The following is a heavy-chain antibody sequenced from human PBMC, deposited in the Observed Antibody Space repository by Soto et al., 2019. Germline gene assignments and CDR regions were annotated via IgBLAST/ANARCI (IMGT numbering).Heavy chain of an antibody. Sequence: GGSLRLSCAASGFTFSSYAMSCVRQAPWKGLEWVSAISGSGGITYYADSVKGRFPISRDNSKNTLYLQMNSLRAEDTAVYYCAQIWGGYYTAVDYWGQGTLVTVSS. J-gene: IGHJ4*02. V-gene: IGHV3-23*01. CDR3: AQIWGGYYTAVDY. CDR2: ISGSGGIT. D-gene: IGHD3-3*01. CDR1: GFTFSSYA.